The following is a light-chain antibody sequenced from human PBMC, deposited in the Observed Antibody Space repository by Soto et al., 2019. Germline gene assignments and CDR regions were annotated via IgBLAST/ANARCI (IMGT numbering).Light chain of an antibody. J-gene: IGLJ3*02. CDR1: SNYVGSYNL. Sequence: QSALAQPASVSGSPGQSITISCTGTSNYVGSYNLLSWYQQHPGKAPKLIIYEGSKRPSGITNRFSGSKSGSPASLTISGRQAEDEADYHCCSFAGGNTFVFGGGTKVTVL. V-gene: IGLV2-23*01. CDR2: EGS. CDR3: CSFAGGNTFV.